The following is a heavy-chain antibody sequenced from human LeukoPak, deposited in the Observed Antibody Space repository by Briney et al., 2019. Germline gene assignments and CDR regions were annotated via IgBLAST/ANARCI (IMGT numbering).Heavy chain of an antibody. V-gene: IGHV3-53*01. D-gene: IGHD3-22*01. Sequence: GSLRLSCAASGFTVSSNYMSWVRQAPGKGLEWVSVIYSGGSTYYADSVKGRFTISRDNSKNTLYLQMNSLRAEDTAVYYCALSYYDSSGSPYYWGQGTLVTVSS. CDR3: ALSYYDSSGSPYY. J-gene: IGHJ4*02. CDR2: IYSGGST. CDR1: GFTVSSNY.